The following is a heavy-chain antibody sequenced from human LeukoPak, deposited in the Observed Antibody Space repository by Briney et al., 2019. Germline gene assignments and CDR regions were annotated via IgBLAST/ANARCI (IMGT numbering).Heavy chain of an antibody. CDR1: GGSFSGYY. CDR3: ARGRKQLVRGYFDY. J-gene: IGHJ4*02. D-gene: IGHD6-6*01. V-gene: IGHV4-34*01. Sequence: SETLSLTCAVYGGSFSGYYWSWIRQPPGKGLEWIGEINHSGSTNYNPSLKSRVTISVDTSKNQFSPKLSSVTAADTAVYYCARGRKQLVRGYFDYWGQGALVTVSS. CDR2: INHSGST.